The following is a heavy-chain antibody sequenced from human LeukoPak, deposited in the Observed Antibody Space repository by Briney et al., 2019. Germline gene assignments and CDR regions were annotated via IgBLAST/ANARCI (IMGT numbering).Heavy chain of an antibody. CDR2: INHSGST. V-gene: IGHV4-34*01. CDR1: GGSFSGYY. J-gene: IGHJ3*02. CDR3: ASPLRAHDAFDI. Sequence: SETLSLTCAVYGGSFSGYYWSWIRQPPGKGLEWIGAINHSGSTNYNPSLKSRVTISVDTSKNQFSLKLSSVTAADTAVYYCASPLRAHDAFDIWGQGTMVTVSS.